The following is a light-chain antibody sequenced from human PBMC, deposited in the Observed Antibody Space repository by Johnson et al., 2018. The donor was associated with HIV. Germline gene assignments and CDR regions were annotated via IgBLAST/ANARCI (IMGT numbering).Light chain of an antibody. Sequence: QSALTQPPSVSAAPGQKVTISCSGSSSDMGNYAVSWYQQLPGTAPKLLIYDNNKRPSGIPDRFSGSKYGTSATLGITGLQTGDEADYYCGTWDSSLSAGFYVFGTGTKVTVL. CDR3: GTWDSSLSAGFYV. CDR2: DNN. V-gene: IGLV1-51*01. CDR1: SSDMGNYA. J-gene: IGLJ1*01.